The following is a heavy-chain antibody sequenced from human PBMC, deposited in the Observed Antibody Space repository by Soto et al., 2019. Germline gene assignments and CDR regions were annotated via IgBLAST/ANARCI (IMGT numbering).Heavy chain of an antibody. J-gene: IGHJ4*02. Sequence: QVQLVQSGAEVKKPGASVRVSCKASGYIFNTYALHWVRQAPGQRLEWRGWINAGNGNTKYSQNFQGRVTFIRDTSASTADMELSSLRSEDTAVYYCASPSSGSGNFYWGQGTLVTVSS. CDR3: ASPSSGSGNFY. CDR1: GYIFNTYA. CDR2: INAGNGNT. V-gene: IGHV1-3*01. D-gene: IGHD3-10*01.